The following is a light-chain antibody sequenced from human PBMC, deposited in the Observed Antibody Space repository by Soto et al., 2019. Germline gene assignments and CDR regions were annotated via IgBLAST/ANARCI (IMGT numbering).Light chain of an antibody. CDR3: LQHNSYPLT. CDR1: QGIRKD. V-gene: IGKV1-17*01. Sequence: DIQMTQSPSSLSASAGDRVTITCRASQGIRKDLGWYQQKPGKAPQRLIYAVSSLHSGVPSRFSGSGSGTEITLTISSLQPEDSATYYCLQHNSYPLTFGGGTKVDIK. CDR2: AVS. J-gene: IGKJ4*01.